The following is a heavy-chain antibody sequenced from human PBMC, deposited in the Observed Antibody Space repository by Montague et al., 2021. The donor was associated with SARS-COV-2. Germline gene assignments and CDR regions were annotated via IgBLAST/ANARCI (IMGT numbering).Heavy chain of an antibody. J-gene: IGHJ4*02. V-gene: IGHV4-39*01. Sequence: SETLSLTCTVSGGSGSSDTHNWAWIRQPPGKGLEWIASIFYKGNTYYNPSLRSRFAISINTSKNQFFLRVASVTAADTAVYYCARVPNGRHDNWGPGALVTVSS. CDR3: ARVPNGRHDN. CDR1: GGSGSSDTHN. D-gene: IGHD2-8*01. CDR2: IFYKGNT.